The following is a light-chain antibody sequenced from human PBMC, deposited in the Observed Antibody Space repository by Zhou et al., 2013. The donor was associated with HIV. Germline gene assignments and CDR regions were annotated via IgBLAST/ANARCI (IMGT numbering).Light chain of an antibody. V-gene: IGKV3-20*01. Sequence: LVLTQSPGTLSLSPGERATLSCRASQSVSSSYLAWYQQKPGQAPRLLIYGASSRATGIPDKFSGSESGTDFTLTISRLEPEDFAVYYCHQYGTSPQTFGQGTKVEIK. J-gene: IGKJ1*01. CDR3: HQYGTSPQT. CDR2: GAS. CDR1: QSVSSSY.